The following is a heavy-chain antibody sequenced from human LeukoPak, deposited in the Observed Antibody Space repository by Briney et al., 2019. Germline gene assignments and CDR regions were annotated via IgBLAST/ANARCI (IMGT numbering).Heavy chain of an antibody. Sequence: ASVKVSCKASGYTFTGYYMHWVRQAPGQGLEWMGWINPNSGGTNYAQKFQGRVTMTRDTSISTAYMELSRLRSDDTAVYYCARCPDYGDYESWFDPWGQGTLVTVSS. D-gene: IGHD4-17*01. J-gene: IGHJ5*02. CDR2: INPNSGGT. CDR3: ARCPDYGDYESWFDP. V-gene: IGHV1-2*02. CDR1: GYTFTGYY.